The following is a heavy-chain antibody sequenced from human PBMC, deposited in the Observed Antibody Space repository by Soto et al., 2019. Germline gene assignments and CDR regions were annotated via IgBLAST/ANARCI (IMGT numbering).Heavy chain of an antibody. V-gene: IGHV4-59*08. CDR1: GGSINSYY. CDR3: ASLGGRGYSYGYDAFDI. D-gene: IGHD5-18*01. J-gene: IGHJ3*02. Sequence: PSESLSLTCTVSGGSINSYYWTWIRQPPGKGLEWIGYFSYSGSTNYNPSFKSRVTVSVDTSKNQFSLKLSSVTAADTAVYYCASLGGRGYSYGYDAFDIWCQGTMVTVSS. CDR2: FSYSGST.